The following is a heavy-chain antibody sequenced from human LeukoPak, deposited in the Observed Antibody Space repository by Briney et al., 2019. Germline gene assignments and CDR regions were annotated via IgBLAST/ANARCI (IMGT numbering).Heavy chain of an antibody. Sequence: GGSLRLSCAASTFAFSSYWMSWVRQAPGKGLEWVANIKQDGTEKYYVDSVKGRFTISRDNAKNSLYLQMNSLRAEDTAVYYCARGSGLPFDYWGQGTLVTVSS. CDR2: IKQDGTEK. CDR3: ARGSGLPFDY. D-gene: IGHD3-16*01. J-gene: IGHJ4*02. CDR1: TFAFSSYW. V-gene: IGHV3-7*01.